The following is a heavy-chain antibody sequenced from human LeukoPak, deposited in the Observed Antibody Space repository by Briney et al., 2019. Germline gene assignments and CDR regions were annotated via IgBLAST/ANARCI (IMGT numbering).Heavy chain of an antibody. CDR1: GFTVSSNY. V-gene: IGHV3-66*01. Sequence: GGSLRLSCAASGFTVSSNYMSWVRQAPGKGLEWVSIIYNCGSTYYADSVKGRLTISRDNSRNTLDLQMNSLRAEDTAVYYCAKDDAWLRYQYWGQGTLVTVSS. D-gene: IGHD3-9*01. CDR2: IYNCGST. J-gene: IGHJ4*02. CDR3: AKDDAWLRYQY.